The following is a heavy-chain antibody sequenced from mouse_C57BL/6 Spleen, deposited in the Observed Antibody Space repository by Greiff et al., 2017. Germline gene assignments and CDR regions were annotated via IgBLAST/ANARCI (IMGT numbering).Heavy chain of an antibody. D-gene: IGHD2-5*01. V-gene: IGHV3-8*01. Sequence: EVKLMESGPGLAKPSQTLSLTCSVTGYSITSDYWNWIRKFPGNKLEYMGYISYSGSTYYNPSLKSRISITRDTPTNHYYLQLTPVTTEDTATYDCARYNYSNYGAMDYWGQGTSVTVSS. CDR2: ISYSGST. CDR1: GYSITSDY. J-gene: IGHJ4*01. CDR3: ARYNYSNYGAMDY.